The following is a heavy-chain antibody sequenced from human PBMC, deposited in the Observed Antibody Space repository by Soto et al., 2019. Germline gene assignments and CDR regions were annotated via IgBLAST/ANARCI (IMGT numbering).Heavy chain of an antibody. CDR3: ARGYPGGGSGRDYDY. V-gene: IGHV4-39*07. D-gene: IGHD3-10*01. CDR1: GGSISSSSYF. Sequence: SETLSLTCTVSGGSISSSSYFWGWIRQPPGKGLEWIGSIYYSGSTYYNPSLKSRVTISVDTSKNQFSLKLSSVTAADTAVYYCARGYPGGGSGRDYDYWGQGTLVTVSS. J-gene: IGHJ4*02. CDR2: IYYSGST.